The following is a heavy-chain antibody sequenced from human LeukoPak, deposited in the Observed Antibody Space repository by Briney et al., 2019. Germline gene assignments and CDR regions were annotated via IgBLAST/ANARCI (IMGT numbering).Heavy chain of an antibody. CDR1: GFTISSYW. Sequence: PGGSLTLSCAVSGFTISSYWLSWVRQAPGKGLEWVANIKQDGSEKYYVDSVKGRFTISRDNAKNSLYLQMSRLLTEETAVYYSAREDASDAFDICGQGTMVTVSS. J-gene: IGHJ3*02. V-gene: IGHV3-7*01. CDR2: IKQDGSEK. CDR3: AREDASDAFDI.